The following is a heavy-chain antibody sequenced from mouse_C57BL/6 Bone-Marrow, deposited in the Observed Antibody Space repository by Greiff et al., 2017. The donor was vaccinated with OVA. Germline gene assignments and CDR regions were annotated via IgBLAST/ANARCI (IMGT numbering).Heavy chain of an antibody. J-gene: IGHJ3*01. CDR3: AELGGGFAY. CDR2: INPGSGGT. CDR1: GYAFTNYL. D-gene: IGHD4-1*01. V-gene: IGHV1-54*01. Sequence: QVQLQQSGAELVRPGTSVKVSCKASGYAFTNYLIEWVKQRPGQGLEWIGVINPGSGGTNYNEKFKGKATLTADKSSSTAYMQLSSLTSVDSAVYFCAELGGGFAYWGQGTLVTVSA.